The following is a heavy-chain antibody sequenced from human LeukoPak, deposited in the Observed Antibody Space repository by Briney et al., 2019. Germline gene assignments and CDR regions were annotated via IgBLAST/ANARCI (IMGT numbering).Heavy chain of an antibody. CDR2: INTDGSST. D-gene: IGHD3-10*01. CDR1: GFTFSSSW. J-gene: IGHJ4*02. Sequence: GGSLRLSCAASGFTFSSSWMHWVRQVPGKGLVWVSRINTDGSSTSYAESVKGRFTISRDNAKNTLYLQMNSLRADDTAVYYCASTYSGSGSWVAYYFDYWGQGTLVTVSS. V-gene: IGHV3-74*01. CDR3: ASTYSGSGSWVAYYFDY.